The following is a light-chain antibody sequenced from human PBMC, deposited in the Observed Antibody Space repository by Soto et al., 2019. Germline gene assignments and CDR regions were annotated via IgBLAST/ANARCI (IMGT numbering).Light chain of an antibody. Sequence: EIVMTQSPATLSVSPGERATLSCRASQSVSSNLSWYQQKPGQAPRLLIYGASTRATGIPASSSGSGSGTEFDITISSLQSEDCEVYYCQHSNNWPPTFGQGPKVEIK. CDR3: QHSNNWPPT. J-gene: IGKJ1*01. V-gene: IGKV3-15*01. CDR2: GAS. CDR1: QSVSSN.